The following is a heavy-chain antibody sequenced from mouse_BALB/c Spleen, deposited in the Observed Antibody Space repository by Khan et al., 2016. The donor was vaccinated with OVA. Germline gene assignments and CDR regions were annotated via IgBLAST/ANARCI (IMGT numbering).Heavy chain of an antibody. Sequence: VQLVESGPGLVAPSQSLSITCTVSGFSSTNYGVNWVRQPPGKGLEWLGVIWTDCSTNSNSALMSRLSISKDKSKSQVFLRMNSLQTDDTAVYYCATSYYGKRYYALDYWGQGTSVTVSS. CDR2: IWTDCST. J-gene: IGHJ4*01. CDR1: GFSSTNYG. V-gene: IGHV2-9*02. D-gene: IGHD2-1*01. CDR3: ATSYYGKRYYALDY.